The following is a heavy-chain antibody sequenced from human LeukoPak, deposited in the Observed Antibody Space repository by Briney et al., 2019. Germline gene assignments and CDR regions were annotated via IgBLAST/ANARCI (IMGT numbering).Heavy chain of an antibody. Sequence: GGSLRLSCAASGFTFSSYWMHWVRQAPGKGLVWVSRINNDGSSTSYADSVKGRFTISRDNAKNTLYLQMNSLRAEDTAVYYCGRDGKGWYYYDSSGYKDYWGQGTLVTVSS. D-gene: IGHD3-22*01. V-gene: IGHV3-74*01. CDR2: INNDGSST. J-gene: IGHJ4*02. CDR1: GFTFSSYW. CDR3: GRDGKGWYYYDSSGYKDY.